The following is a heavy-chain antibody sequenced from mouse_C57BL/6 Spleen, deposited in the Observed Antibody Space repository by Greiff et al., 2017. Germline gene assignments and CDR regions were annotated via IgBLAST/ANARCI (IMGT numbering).Heavy chain of an antibody. D-gene: IGHD1-1*01. CDR3: ARDITTVVADY. CDR2: ISDGGSYT. J-gene: IGHJ2*01. V-gene: IGHV5-4*01. CDR1: GFTFSSYA. Sequence: EVKVVESGGGLVKPGGSLKLSCAASGFTFSSYAMSWVRQTPEKRLEWVATISDGGSYTYYPDNVKGRFTISRDNAKNNLYLQMSHLKSEDTAMYYCARDITTVVADYWRQGTTHSVSS.